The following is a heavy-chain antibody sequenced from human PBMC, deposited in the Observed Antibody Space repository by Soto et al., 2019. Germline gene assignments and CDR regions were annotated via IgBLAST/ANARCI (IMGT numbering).Heavy chain of an antibody. Sequence: QLQLQESGPGLVKPSETLSLTCTVSGGSISSSSYYWGWIRQPPGKGLEWIGSIYYSGSTYYTPSLKSPVTISDDTSTIQFSLKRSSVTAADTAVYYCAKLRDMVRGVVDAFDIWGQGTMVTVSS. D-gene: IGHD3-10*01. CDR3: AKLRDMVRGVVDAFDI. CDR2: IYYSGST. CDR1: GGSISSSSYY. V-gene: IGHV4-39*01. J-gene: IGHJ3*02.